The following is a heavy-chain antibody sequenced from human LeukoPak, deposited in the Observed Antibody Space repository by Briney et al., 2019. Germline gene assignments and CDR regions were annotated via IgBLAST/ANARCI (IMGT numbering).Heavy chain of an antibody. CDR3: ARDWDSYGHIFDY. CDR1: AGSISNGDYY. CDR2: IYYSGST. J-gene: IGHJ4*02. V-gene: IGHV4-30-4*01. D-gene: IGHD5-18*01. Sequence: PSQTLSLTCTVSAGSISNGDYYWSWIRQPPGKGLEWIGYIYYSGSTYYNPSLKSRVTISVDTSKNQFSLKLSSVTAADTAVYYCARDWDSYGHIFDYWGQGTLVTVSS.